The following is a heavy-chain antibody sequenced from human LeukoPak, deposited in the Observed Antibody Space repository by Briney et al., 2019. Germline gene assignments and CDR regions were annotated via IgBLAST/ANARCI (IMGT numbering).Heavy chain of an antibody. CDR2: ITNSGDTT. V-gene: IGHV3-23*01. D-gene: IGHD4-11*01. CDR1: GFTFASYA. J-gene: IGHJ4*02. Sequence: GGSLRLSCAASGFTFASYAMRWVRQAPGKGLEWVSSITNSGDTTYYADSVKGRFTISRDNSKNTLYLQMNSLRAEDTALYYCADSNYWYPVDYWGQGTLVTVSS. CDR3: ADSNYWYPVDY.